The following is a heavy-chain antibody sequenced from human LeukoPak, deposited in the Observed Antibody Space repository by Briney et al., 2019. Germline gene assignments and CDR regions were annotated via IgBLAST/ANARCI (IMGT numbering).Heavy chain of an antibody. J-gene: IGHJ6*03. V-gene: IGHV3-43D*03. D-gene: IGHD2-2*01. CDR2: ISWDGGST. CDR3: AKDGDVVVSGVIEAYYYMDV. CDR1: GFTFDDYA. Sequence: PGGSLRLSCAASGFTFDDYAMHWVRQAPGKGLEWVSLISWDGGSTYYADSVKGRFTISRDNSKNSLHLQMNSLRPEDTALYYCAKDGDVVVSGVIEAYYYMDVWGKGTTVTVSS.